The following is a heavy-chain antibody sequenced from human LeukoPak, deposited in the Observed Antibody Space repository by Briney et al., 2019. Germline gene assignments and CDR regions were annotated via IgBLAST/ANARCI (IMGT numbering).Heavy chain of an antibody. D-gene: IGHD2-8*01. CDR1: GFTFNSFW. J-gene: IGHJ4*02. CDR3: AKDVCTSPRCLLYFDS. Sequence: PGGSLRLSCAASGFTFNSFWMSWVRQAPGKGLEWVANIKQGGSEKYYVDSVRGRFTISRDNAKNSLYLQMNSLRAEDTAVYSCAKDVCTSPRCLLYFDSWGQGTLVTVSS. CDR2: IKQGGSEK. V-gene: IGHV3-7*03.